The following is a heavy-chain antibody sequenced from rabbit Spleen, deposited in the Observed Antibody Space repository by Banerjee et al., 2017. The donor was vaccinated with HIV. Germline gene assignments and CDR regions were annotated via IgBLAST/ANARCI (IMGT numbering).Heavy chain of an antibody. Sequence: QQQLEESGGGLVKPGGTLTLTCKASGFSFSSSYYICWVRQAPGKGLEWIACIYAGSSGSTYYASWAKGRFTISKTSSTTVTLQMTSLTAADTATYFCARDGYGGYFARGYVGLWGPGTLVPVS. D-gene: IGHD3-1*01. CDR2: IYAGSSGST. J-gene: IGHJ6*01. V-gene: IGHV1S45*01. CDR1: GFSFSSSYY. CDR3: ARDGYGGYFARGYVGL.